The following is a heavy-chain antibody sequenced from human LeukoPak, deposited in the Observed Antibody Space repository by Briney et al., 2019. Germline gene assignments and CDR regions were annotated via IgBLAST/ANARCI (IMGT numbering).Heavy chain of an antibody. V-gene: IGHV3-11*06. CDR1: GFTFSDVY. CDR3: ARDRGRVAGEYFDY. J-gene: IGHJ4*02. Sequence: GGSLRLSCSASGFTFSDVYMSWIRQAPGKGLEWVSYISSSGSSTKYADSVKGRFTISRDNAKNSLYLQMNSLRVEDTAVYYCARDRGRVAGEYFDYWGQGTLVTVSS. CDR2: ISSSGSST. D-gene: IGHD6-19*01.